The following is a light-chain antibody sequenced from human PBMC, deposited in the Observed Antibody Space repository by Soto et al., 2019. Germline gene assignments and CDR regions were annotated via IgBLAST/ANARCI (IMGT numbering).Light chain of an antibody. CDR2: DVS. Sequence: QSVLTQPRSVSGSPGQSVTISCTGTSSDVGTYNYVSWYQQYPGKAPKLIIYDVSKRPSGVPDRFSGSKSGNTASLTISGLQAEDEADYYCSSYAGSYTFVVFGGGTKLTVL. CDR1: SSDVGTYNY. J-gene: IGLJ2*01. CDR3: SSYAGSYTFVV. V-gene: IGLV2-11*01.